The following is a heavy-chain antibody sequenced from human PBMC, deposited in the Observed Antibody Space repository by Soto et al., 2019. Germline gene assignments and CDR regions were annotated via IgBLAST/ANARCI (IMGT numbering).Heavy chain of an antibody. Sequence: VGSLRLSCAASGFTFSDYYMSWIRQAPGKGLEWVSYISSSSYTNYADSVKGRFTISRDNAKNSLYLQMNSLRAEDTAVYYCASSYYYDSSGYYSYYFDYWGQGTLVTVSS. CDR3: ASSYYYDSSGYYSYYFDY. CDR2: ISSSSYT. D-gene: IGHD3-22*01. CDR1: GFTFSDYY. V-gene: IGHV3-11*06. J-gene: IGHJ4*02.